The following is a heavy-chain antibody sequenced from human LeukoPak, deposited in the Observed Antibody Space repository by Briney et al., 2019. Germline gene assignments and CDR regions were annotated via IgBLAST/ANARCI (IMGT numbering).Heavy chain of an antibody. V-gene: IGHV3-53*01. CDR1: GFTVSSNY. CDR2: IYSGGST. J-gene: IGHJ4*02. CDR3: AREDQQLAGNLDY. Sequence: GGSLRLPCAASGFTVSSNYMSWVRQAPGKGLEWVSVIYSGGSTYYADSVKGRFTISRDNSKNTLYLQMNSVRADDTAVYYCAREDQQLAGNLDYWGQGTLVTVSS. D-gene: IGHD6-13*01.